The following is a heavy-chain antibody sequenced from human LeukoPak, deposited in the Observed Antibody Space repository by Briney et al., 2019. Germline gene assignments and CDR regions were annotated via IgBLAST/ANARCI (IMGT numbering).Heavy chain of an antibody. CDR1: GGTFSSYA. CDR3: ARDQWTGTTQYNWFDP. J-gene: IGHJ5*02. CDR2: IIPIFGTA. V-gene: IGHV1-69*06. Sequence: SVKVSCKASGGTFSSYAISWVRQAPEQGLEWMGGIIPIFGTANYAQKFQGRVTITADKSTSTAYMELSSLRSEDTAVYYCARDQWTGTTQYNWFDPWGQGTLVTVSS. D-gene: IGHD1-1*01.